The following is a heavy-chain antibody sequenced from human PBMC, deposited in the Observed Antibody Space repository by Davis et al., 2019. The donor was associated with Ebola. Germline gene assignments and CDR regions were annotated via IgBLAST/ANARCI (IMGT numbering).Heavy chain of an antibody. CDR1: GYTFTGYY. CDR2: INPNSGGT. CDR3: ARSLIVLMVYAINWFDP. Sequence: ASAKVSCKASGYTFTGYYMHWVRQAPGQGLEWMGWINPNSGGTNYAQKFQGRVTMTRDTSISTAYMELSRLRSDDTAVYYCARSLIVLMVYAINWFDPWGQGTLVTVSS. V-gene: IGHV1-2*02. D-gene: IGHD2-8*01. J-gene: IGHJ5*02.